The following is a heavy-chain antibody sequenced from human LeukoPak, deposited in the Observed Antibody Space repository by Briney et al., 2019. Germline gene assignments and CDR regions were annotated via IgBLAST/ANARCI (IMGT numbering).Heavy chain of an antibody. CDR2: IHYSGST. CDR1: GGSISSSSYY. Sequence: SETLSLTCTVSGGSISSSSYYWGWIRQPPGKGLEWIGSIHYSGSTYYNPSLKSRVTISADTSKNQFSLKLSSVTAADTAVYYCARDSSGSKLDVWGKGTTVTVSS. V-gene: IGHV4-39*07. J-gene: IGHJ6*04. CDR3: ARDSSGSKLDV. D-gene: IGHD3-22*01.